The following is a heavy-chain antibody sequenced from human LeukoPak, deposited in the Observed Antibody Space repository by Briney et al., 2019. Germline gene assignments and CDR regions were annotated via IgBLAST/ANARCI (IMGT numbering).Heavy chain of an antibody. CDR2: IIPIFGTA. Sequence: SVKVSCKASGGTFSSYAISWVRQAPGQGLEWMGGIIPIFGTANYAQKFQGRVTITADESTSTAYMELSSLRSEDTAVYYCARKYYYDSSGYYSFYFDYWGQGTLVTVSS. CDR1: GGTFSSYA. J-gene: IGHJ4*02. CDR3: ARKYYYDSSGYYSFYFDY. V-gene: IGHV1-69*13. D-gene: IGHD3-22*01.